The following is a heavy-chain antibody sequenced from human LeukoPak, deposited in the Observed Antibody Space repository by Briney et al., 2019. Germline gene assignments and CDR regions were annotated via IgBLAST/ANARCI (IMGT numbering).Heavy chain of an antibody. CDR2: VYNNGNT. D-gene: IGHD5-24*01. V-gene: IGHV4-59*03. CDR1: GGSISSYY. CDR3: VAGRWLQQLY. J-gene: IGHJ4*02. Sequence: PSETLSVTCTVSGGSISSYYWTWIRQAPGKGLEWIGSVYNNGNTNYNPSLKSRFTVSVDTSKNQFSLRLGSVAAADTAVYYCVAGRWLQQLYWGQGALVIVSS.